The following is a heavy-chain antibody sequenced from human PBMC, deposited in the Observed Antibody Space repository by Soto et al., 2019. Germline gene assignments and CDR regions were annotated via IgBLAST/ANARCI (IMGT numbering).Heavy chain of an antibody. CDR3: TTLVTYDFWSGYYWVERGEYYYYGMDV. V-gene: IGHV3-15*07. J-gene: IGHJ6*02. CDR1: GFTFSNAW. CDR2: IKSKTDGGTT. D-gene: IGHD3-3*01. Sequence: PGGSLRLSCAASGFTFSNAWMNWVRQAPGKGLEWVGRIKSKTDGGTTDYAAPVKGRFTISRDDSKNTLYLQMNSLKTEDTAVYYCTTLVTYDFWSGYYWVERGEYYYYGMDVWGQGTTVTVSS.